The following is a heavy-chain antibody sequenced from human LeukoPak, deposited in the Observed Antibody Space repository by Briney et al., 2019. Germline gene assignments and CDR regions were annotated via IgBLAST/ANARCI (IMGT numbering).Heavy chain of an antibody. CDR2: INAGNGDT. CDR3: ARGRGGTGDFDY. V-gene: IGHV1-3*01. CDR1: GYTFTSYA. J-gene: IGHJ4*02. D-gene: IGHD1-1*01. Sequence: ASVKVSCKASGYTFTSYAMHWVRRAPGQRLEWMGWINAGNGDTKYSQKFQGRVNIARDTSASTAYMELSSLRSEDTAVYYCARGRGGTGDFDYWGQGTLVTVSS.